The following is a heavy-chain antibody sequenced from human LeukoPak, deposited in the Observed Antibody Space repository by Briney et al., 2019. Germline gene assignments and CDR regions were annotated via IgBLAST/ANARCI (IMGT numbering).Heavy chain of an antibody. V-gene: IGHV4-61*02. J-gene: IGHJ4*02. D-gene: IGHD3-10*01. Sequence: SQTLSLTCTVSGGSISSGTYYWSWIRQPAGKGLEWIGRIYTSGSTNYNPSLKSRVTISIDSSKNQFALKLKSVTAADTAVYYCARGYVLLWFGELLDPYDYFDYWGQGTLVTVSS. CDR1: GGSISSGTYY. CDR3: ARGYVLLWFGELLDPYDYFDY. CDR2: IYTSGST.